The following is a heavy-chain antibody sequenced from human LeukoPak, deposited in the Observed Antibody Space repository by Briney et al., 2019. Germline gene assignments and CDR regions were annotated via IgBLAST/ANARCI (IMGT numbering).Heavy chain of an antibody. Sequence: ASVKVSCKASGYTFTTYAMHWVRQAPGQRLEWMGWINTGNGNTKYSQKFQGRVTITRDTSASTAYMELSSLRSEDTAVYFCAREGYSSSWFDYWGQGTLVTVSS. CDR3: AREGYSSSWFDY. CDR2: INTGNGNT. CDR1: GYTFTTYA. V-gene: IGHV1-3*04. D-gene: IGHD6-13*01. J-gene: IGHJ5*01.